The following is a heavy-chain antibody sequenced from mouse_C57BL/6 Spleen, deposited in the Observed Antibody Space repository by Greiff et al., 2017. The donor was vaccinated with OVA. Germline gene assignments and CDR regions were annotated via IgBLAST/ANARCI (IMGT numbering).Heavy chain of an antibody. J-gene: IGHJ4*01. D-gene: IGHD2-2*01. CDR2: IRNKANGYTT. CDR1: GFTFTDYY. CDR3: ASYIIYYGYDVGSMQY. Sequence: EVHLVESGGGLVQPGGSLSLSCAASGFTFTDYYMSWVRQPPGKALEWLGFIRNKANGYTTEYSASVKGRFTISRDNYQSILYLQMIALGAADSATYYHASYIIYYGYDVGSMQYWGQGTSVPVS. V-gene: IGHV7-3*01.